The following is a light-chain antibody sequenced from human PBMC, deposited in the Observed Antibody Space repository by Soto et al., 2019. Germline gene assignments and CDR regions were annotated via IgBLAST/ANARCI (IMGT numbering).Light chain of an antibody. Sequence: QSVLTQPASVSGSPGQSITISCTGTSSDVGAYNYVSWHQQHPGKAPKLMIYDVSNRPSGVSNRFSGSKSGNTASLTISGLQTEDEADCYCSSYTSSSTRVFGGGTKLTVL. CDR1: SSDVGAYNY. V-gene: IGLV2-14*01. CDR2: DVS. CDR3: SSYTSSSTRV. J-gene: IGLJ2*01.